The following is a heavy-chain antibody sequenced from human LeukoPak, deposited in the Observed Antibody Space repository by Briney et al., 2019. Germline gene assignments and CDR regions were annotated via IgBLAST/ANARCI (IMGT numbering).Heavy chain of an antibody. CDR2: INPSGGST. Sequence: ASVTVSCKASGYTFTSYYMHWVRQAPGQGLEWMGIINPSGGSTSYAQKFQGRVTMTRDTSTSTVYMELNSLRAEETAVYYCARDRGPYYDFWSGYYEGFWFDPWGQGALVTVSS. V-gene: IGHV1-46*01. J-gene: IGHJ5*02. D-gene: IGHD3-3*01. CDR3: ARDRGPYYDFWSGYYEGFWFDP. CDR1: GYTFTSYY.